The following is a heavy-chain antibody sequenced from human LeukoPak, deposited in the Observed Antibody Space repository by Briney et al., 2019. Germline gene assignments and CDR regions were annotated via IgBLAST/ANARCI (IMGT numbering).Heavy chain of an antibody. V-gene: IGHV3-7*05. Sequence: PGGSLRLSCAASGFSFSSYWMTWVRQAPGKGLEWVANIKQGGSEEHYVDSVKGRFSISRDDAKNSLYLQMNSLRVEDTAVYHCARVIVLVPGASDHLDYWGQGTLVTVSS. J-gene: IGHJ4*02. CDR1: GFSFSSYW. D-gene: IGHD2-2*01. CDR3: ARVIVLVPGASDHLDY. CDR2: IKQGGSEE.